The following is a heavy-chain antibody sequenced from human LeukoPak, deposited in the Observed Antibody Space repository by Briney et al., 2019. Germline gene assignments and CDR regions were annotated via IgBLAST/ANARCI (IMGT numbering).Heavy chain of an antibody. CDR2: TFYRSKWYN. V-gene: IGHV6-1*01. D-gene: IGHD3-3*01. CDR1: GDSVSINSAA. CDR3: ARETSFRYYDFWSGWDY. J-gene: IGHJ4*02. Sequence: SQTLSLTCAISGDSVSINSAAWNWVRQSPSRGLEWLGRTFYRSKWYNDYAVSVKSRITINPDTSKNQFSLQLNSVTPEDTAVYYCARETSFRYYDFWSGWDYWGQGTLVTVSS.